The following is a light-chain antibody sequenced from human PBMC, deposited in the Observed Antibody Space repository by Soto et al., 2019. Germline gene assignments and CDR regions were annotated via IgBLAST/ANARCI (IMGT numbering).Light chain of an antibody. CDR1: SGHSSYI. CDR2: LEGSGSY. Sequence: QAVVTQSSSASASLGSSVKLTCTLSSGHSSYIIAWHQQQPGKAPRYLMKLEGSGSYNKVSGVPDRFSGSSSGADRYLTISNLQFEDEADYYCETWDSNSRVFGGGTKLTVL. V-gene: IGLV4-60*02. CDR3: ETWDSNSRV. J-gene: IGLJ3*02.